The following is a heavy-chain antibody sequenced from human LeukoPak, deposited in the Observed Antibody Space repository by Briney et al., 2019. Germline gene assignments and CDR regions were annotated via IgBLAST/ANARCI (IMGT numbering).Heavy chain of an antibody. CDR2: ISWNSGYK. Sequence: TGGSLRLSCAASGFSFDAYAMHWVRQAPGKGLEWLSIISWNSGYKGYADSVTGRFTISRDNAKNSVYLQMNSLRAEDTAFYYCAKVRGTYSSGYFFDYWGEGALVTVSS. CDR1: GFSFDAYA. CDR3: AKVRGTYSSGYFFDY. D-gene: IGHD5-18*01. J-gene: IGHJ4*02. V-gene: IGHV3-9*01.